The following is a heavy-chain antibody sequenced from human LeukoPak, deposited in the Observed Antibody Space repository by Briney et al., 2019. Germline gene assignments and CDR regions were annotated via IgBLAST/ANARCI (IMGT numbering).Heavy chain of an antibody. CDR3: ARDPSRCSSTSCYYYYMDV. CDR1: GYIFTSYG. J-gene: IGHJ6*03. Sequence: ASVKVSCKASGYIFTSYGISWVRQAPGQGLEWMGWINTNTGNPTYAQGFTGRFVFSLDTSVSTAYLQISSLKAEDTAVYYCARDPSRCSSTSCYYYYMDVWGKGTTVTVSS. D-gene: IGHD2-2*01. V-gene: IGHV7-4-1*02. CDR2: INTNTGNP.